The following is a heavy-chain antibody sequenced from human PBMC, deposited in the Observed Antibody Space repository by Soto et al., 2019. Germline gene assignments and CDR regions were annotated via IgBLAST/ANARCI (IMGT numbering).Heavy chain of an antibody. CDR2: IYYSGGT. CDR3: ARKDSGYADYMDV. V-gene: IGHV4-31*03. CDR1: GGSISRGGYY. D-gene: IGHD5-12*01. Sequence: QVQLQESGPGLVTPSQTLSLTCTVSGGSISRGGYYWSWIRQHPGKGLEWIGYIYYSGGTYYNPSLKSRVTISVDTSENQFSLRLSSVTAADTAVYYCARKDSGYADYMDVWGKGTTVTVSS. J-gene: IGHJ6*03.